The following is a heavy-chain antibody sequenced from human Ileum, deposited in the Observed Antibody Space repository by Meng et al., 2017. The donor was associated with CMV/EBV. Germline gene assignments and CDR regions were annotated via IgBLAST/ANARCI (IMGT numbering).Heavy chain of an antibody. CDR3: APWESAIPRVTIFGYH. D-gene: IGHD3-3*01. Sequence: GFSFSNYGIHWGRQAPGKGLEWVTFIRYDGSKKYYADSVKGRFTISRDNSKNTLYLQMNSLRAEDTAVYYCAPWESAIPRVTIFGYHWGQGTVVTVSS. J-gene: IGHJ4*02. CDR2: IRYDGSKK. CDR1: GFSFSNYG. V-gene: IGHV3-30*02.